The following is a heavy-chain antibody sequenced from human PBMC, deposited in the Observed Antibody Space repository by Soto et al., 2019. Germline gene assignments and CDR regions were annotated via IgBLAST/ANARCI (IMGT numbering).Heavy chain of an antibody. V-gene: IGHV5-51*01. D-gene: IGHD1-26*01. CDR3: AIRAVGATNHDAFEI. Sequence: PGESLKISCKGSGYSFTSYWIGWVRQMPGKGLEWMGIIYPGDSDTRYSPSFQGQVTISADKSISTAYLQWSSLKASDTAMYYCAIRAVGATNHDAFEIWGQGSMVTVSS. CDR2: IYPGDSDT. J-gene: IGHJ3*02. CDR1: GYSFTSYW.